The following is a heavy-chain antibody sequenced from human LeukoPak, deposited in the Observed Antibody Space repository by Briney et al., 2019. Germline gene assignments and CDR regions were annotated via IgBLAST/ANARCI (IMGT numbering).Heavy chain of an antibody. CDR3: VRDRGYCSGGTCYALWDY. J-gene: IGHJ4*02. D-gene: IGHD2-15*01. Sequence: GGSLRLSCAASGSTFSNYWMTWVRQAPGKGLEWVAHIKEDGGEKHYVDPVKGRFTISRDNAKNSLYLQMNSLRAEDTAMYYCVRDRGYCSGGTCYALWDYWGQGTLVTVSS. V-gene: IGHV3-7*01. CDR1: GSTFSNYW. CDR2: IKEDGGEK.